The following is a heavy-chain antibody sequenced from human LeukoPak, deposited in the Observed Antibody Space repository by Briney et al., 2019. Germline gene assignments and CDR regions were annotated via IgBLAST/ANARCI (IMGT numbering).Heavy chain of an antibody. Sequence: GGSLRLSCAASGLTFSSYAMSWVRQAPGKGLEWVSYISSSGSTIYYADSVKGRFTISRDNAKNSLYLQMNSLRAEDTAVYYCAELGITMIGGVWGKGTTVTISS. J-gene: IGHJ6*04. V-gene: IGHV3-48*03. D-gene: IGHD3-10*02. CDR1: GLTFSSYA. CDR2: ISSSGSTI. CDR3: AELGITMIGGV.